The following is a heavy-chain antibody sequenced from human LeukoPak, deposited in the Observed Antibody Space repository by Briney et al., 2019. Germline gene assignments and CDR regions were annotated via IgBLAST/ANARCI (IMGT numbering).Heavy chain of an antibody. V-gene: IGHV4-30-2*01. CDR3: ARHFREGFPNFDY. CDR1: GGSISSGGYY. D-gene: IGHD2-15*01. J-gene: IGHJ4*02. Sequence: PSQTLSLTCTVSGGSISSGGYYWSWIRQPPGKGLEWIGCIYHSGSTYYNPSLKSRVTISVDRSKNQFSLKLSSVTAADTAVYYCARHFREGFPNFDYWGQGTLVTVSS. CDR2: IYHSGST.